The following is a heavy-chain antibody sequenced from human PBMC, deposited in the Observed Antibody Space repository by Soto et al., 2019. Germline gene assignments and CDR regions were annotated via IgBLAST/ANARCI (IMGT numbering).Heavy chain of an antibody. CDR2: ISNSGST. D-gene: IGHD3-3*01. CDR3: ARLRITNFGVVTDYYFDY. Sequence: SETLSLTCSVSGGSVSSGVYYWSWIRQPPAKGLELIGYISNSGSTNYNPSLTSRVAISLDRSRNQFSLKLTSVTAADTAVYYCARLRITNFGVVTDYYFDYWGRGTLVTVS. V-gene: IGHV4-61*08. J-gene: IGHJ4*02. CDR1: GGSVSSGVYY.